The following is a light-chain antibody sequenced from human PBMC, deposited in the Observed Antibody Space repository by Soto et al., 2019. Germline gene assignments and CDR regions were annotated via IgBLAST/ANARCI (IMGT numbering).Light chain of an antibody. CDR3: QQYNNWSYT. CDR2: GAS. J-gene: IGKJ2*01. Sequence: EIVMTQSPATLSVSPGERATLSCRASQSVINNLAWYQQKPGQAPRLLIYGASTRATGIPARFSGSGSGTEFTLTISSLQSEDFAVYYCQQYNNWSYTFGQGTKLEIK. CDR1: QSVINN. V-gene: IGKV3-15*01.